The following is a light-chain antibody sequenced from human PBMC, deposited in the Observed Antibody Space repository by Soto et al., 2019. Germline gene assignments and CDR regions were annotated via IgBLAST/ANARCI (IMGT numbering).Light chain of an antibody. Sequence: DIVMTQSPLSLAVTPGEAASISCRSSQSLLHTNGYNYLHWYLQKPGQSPQLLIYVGSSRASGVPDRFSGSGSGTDFTLKISRVEAEDVGVYFCMQAVQAPITFGQGTRLEIK. J-gene: IGKJ5*01. V-gene: IGKV2-28*01. CDR2: VGS. CDR1: QSLLHTNGYNY. CDR3: MQAVQAPIT.